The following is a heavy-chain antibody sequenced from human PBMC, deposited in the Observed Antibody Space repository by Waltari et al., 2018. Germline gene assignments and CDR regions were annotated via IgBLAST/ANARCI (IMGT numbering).Heavy chain of an antibody. CDR2: IDNYGSIT. Sequence: EVQLVESGGGLVQPGGSLRLSCAASGFTFENFWMHCVRQVPGKGLVWVSRIDNYGSITPYADSVEGRFTISRDNAKNTLYLQMNSLTVADTALYYCALDLGGYAGSWGQGTMVTVSS. V-gene: IGHV3-74*03. J-gene: IGHJ4*02. CDR3: ALDLGGYAGS. D-gene: IGHD2-2*01. CDR1: GFTFENFW.